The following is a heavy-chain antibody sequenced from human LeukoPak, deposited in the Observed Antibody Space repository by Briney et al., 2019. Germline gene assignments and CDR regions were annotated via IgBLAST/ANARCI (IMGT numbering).Heavy chain of an antibody. J-gene: IGHJ6*02. Sequence: GGSLRLSCAASGFTFSSYSMNWVRQAPGKGLEWVSYISSSSSTIYYADSVKGRSTISRDNAKNSLYLQMNSLRDEDTAVYYCARDGIWDYWYGMDVWGQGTTVTVSS. D-gene: IGHD1-14*01. CDR3: ARDGIWDYWYGMDV. CDR2: ISSSSSTI. CDR1: GFTFSSYS. V-gene: IGHV3-48*02.